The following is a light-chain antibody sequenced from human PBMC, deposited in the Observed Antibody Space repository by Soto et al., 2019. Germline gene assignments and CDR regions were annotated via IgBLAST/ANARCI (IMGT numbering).Light chain of an antibody. V-gene: IGKV1-39*01. Sequence: DIQMTQSPSPLSASVGDRVTITCRASQSISSYLNWYQQTPGKAPKLLIYAASSLQSGVPSRFSGSGSGTDFTLTISSLQPEDFATYYCQQSYSIPLTFGGGTKVESK. CDR2: AAS. CDR3: QQSYSIPLT. CDR1: QSISSY. J-gene: IGKJ4*01.